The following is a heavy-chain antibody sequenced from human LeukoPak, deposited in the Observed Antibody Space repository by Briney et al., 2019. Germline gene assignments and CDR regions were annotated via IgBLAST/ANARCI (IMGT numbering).Heavy chain of an antibody. CDR3: ARGNYDFWSGPPGGDYYYMGV. V-gene: IGHV4-59*01. Sequence: PSETLSLTCTVSGGSISSYYWSWIRQPPGKGLEWIGYIYYSGSTNYNPSLKSRVTISVDTSKNQFSLKLSSVTAADTAVYYCARGNYDFWSGPPGGDYYYMGVWGKGTTVTVSS. CDR1: GGSISSYY. J-gene: IGHJ6*03. D-gene: IGHD3-3*01. CDR2: IYYSGST.